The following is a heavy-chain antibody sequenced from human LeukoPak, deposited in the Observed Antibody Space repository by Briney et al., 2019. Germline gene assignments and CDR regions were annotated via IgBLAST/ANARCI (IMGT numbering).Heavy chain of an antibody. Sequence: SETLSLTCAVSGYSISSGYYWGWIRQPPGKGLEWIGSIYHSGSTYCNPSLKSRVTISVDTSKNQFSLKLSSVTAADTAVYYCARGFDWLSDDYWGQGTLVTVSS. CDR1: GYSISSGYY. CDR3: ARGFDWLSDDY. V-gene: IGHV4-38-2*01. D-gene: IGHD3-9*01. J-gene: IGHJ4*02. CDR2: IYHSGST.